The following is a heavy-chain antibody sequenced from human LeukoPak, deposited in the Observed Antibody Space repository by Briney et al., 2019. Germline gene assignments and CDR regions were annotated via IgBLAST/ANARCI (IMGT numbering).Heavy chain of an antibody. CDR3: ARGVRYYYGSGSPLVGWFDP. Sequence: PSETLSLTCTVSGGSISSYYWSWIRQPPGKGLEWIGYIYYSGSTNYNPSLKSRVTISVDTSKNQFSLKLSSVTAADTAVYYCARGVRYYYGSGSPLVGWFDPWGQGTLVTVSS. CDR2: IYYSGST. J-gene: IGHJ5*02. D-gene: IGHD3-10*01. CDR1: GGSISSYY. V-gene: IGHV4-59*12.